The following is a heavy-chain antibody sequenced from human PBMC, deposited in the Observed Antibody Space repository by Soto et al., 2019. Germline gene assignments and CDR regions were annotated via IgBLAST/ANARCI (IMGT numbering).Heavy chain of an antibody. J-gene: IGHJ4*02. V-gene: IGHV3-30*18. Sequence: QVQLVESGGGVVQPGRSLRLSCAASGFTFSSYNMHWVRQAPGKGLEWVAVISYDGGNKYYADSVRGRFTISRDNSKNTLYLQMNSLRAEDTAVYYCAKFHGTGYPPTLDYWGQGTLVTVSS. CDR1: GFTFSSYN. D-gene: IGHD3-9*01. CDR3: AKFHGTGYPPTLDY. CDR2: ISYDGGNK.